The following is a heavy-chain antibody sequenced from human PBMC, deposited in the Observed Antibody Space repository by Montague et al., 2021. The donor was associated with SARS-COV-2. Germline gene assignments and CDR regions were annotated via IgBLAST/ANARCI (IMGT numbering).Heavy chain of an antibody. Sequence: SLRLSCAASGFTFSSYAMHWVRQAPGKGLEWVAVISYDGSNKYYADSVKGRFTISRDNSKNTLYLQMNSLRAEDTAVYYCARAYSGSYSSASDIWGQGTMVTVSS. CDR2: ISYDGSNK. V-gene: IGHV3-30*04. CDR1: GFTFSSYA. CDR3: ARAYSGSYSSASDI. J-gene: IGHJ3*02. D-gene: IGHD1-26*01.